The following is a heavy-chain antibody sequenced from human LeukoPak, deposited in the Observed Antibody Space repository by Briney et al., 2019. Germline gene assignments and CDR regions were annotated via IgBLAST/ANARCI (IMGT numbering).Heavy chain of an antibody. CDR2: IYHSGST. CDR1: HYSISSTYY. D-gene: IGHD2-21*02. J-gene: IGHJ3*02. CDR3: ARVGKAYCGADCCPPGAFDI. Sequence: PSETLSLTCTVSHYSISSTYYWGWIRQPPGKGLEWIASIYHSGSTHYNPSLKSRVTISIDTPKDQFSLKMNSVTAADTAMYFCARVGKAYCGADCCPPGAFDIWGQGTMVTVSS. V-gene: IGHV4-38-2*02.